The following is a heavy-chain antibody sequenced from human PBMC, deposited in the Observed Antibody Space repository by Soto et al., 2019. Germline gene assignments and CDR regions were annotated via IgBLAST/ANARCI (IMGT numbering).Heavy chain of an antibody. D-gene: IGHD3-3*01. CDR1: GGSTSSGDYY. CDR3: ARDNILGILYGGMDV. CDR2: IYYSGST. J-gene: IGHJ6*02. Sequence: PSETLSLTCTVSGGSTSSGDYYWSWIRQPPGKGLEWIGYIYYSGSTYYNPSLKSRVTISVDTSKNQFSLKLSSVTAADTAVYYCARDNILGILYGGMDVWGQGTTVTVSS. V-gene: IGHV4-30-4*01.